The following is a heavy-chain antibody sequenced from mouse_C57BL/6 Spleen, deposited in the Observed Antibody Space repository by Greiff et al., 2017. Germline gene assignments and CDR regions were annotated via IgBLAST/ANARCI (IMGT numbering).Heavy chain of an antibody. D-gene: IGHD1-1*01. Sequence: QVQLQQSGAELVRPGASVTLSCKASGYTFTDYEMHWVKQTPGHGLEWIGAIDPETGGTAYNQKFKGKAILTAAKSSSSAYMELRSLTSEDSAVYYCTSSHYCGSSVFAYWGQGTLVTVSA. CDR3: TSSHYCGSSVFAY. J-gene: IGHJ3*01. CDR2: IDPETGGT. V-gene: IGHV1-15*01. CDR1: GYTFTDYE.